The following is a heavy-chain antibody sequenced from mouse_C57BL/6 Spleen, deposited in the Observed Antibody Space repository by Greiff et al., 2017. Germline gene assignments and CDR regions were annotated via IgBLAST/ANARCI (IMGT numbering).Heavy chain of an antibody. CDR1: GYAFSSSW. J-gene: IGHJ4*01. CDR2: IYPGDGDT. V-gene: IGHV1-82*01. CDR3: ARTITTVEAMDY. Sequence: QVTLKESGPELVKPGASVKISCKASGYAFSSSWMNWVKQRPGKGLEWIGRIYPGDGDTNYNGKFKGNATLTADKSSSTAYMQLSSLTSEDSAVYFCARTITTVEAMDYWGQGTSVTVSS. D-gene: IGHD1-1*01.